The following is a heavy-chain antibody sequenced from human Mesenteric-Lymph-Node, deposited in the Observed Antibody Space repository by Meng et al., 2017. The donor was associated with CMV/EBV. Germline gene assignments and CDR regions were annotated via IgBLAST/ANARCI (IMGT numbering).Heavy chain of an antibody. CDR2: INPNTGGA. D-gene: IGHD3-3*01. CDR1: GYTFTSYD. CDR3: ARAGLADNDFWSGYWGDTYYYYYYAMDV. J-gene: IGHJ6*02. V-gene: IGHV1-2*02. Sequence: ASVKVSCKASGYTFTSYDINWVRQAPGQGLEWMGWINPNTGGANFPQKFQGSVTMSRDTSITTAYMELSSLRSDDTAIYYCARAGLADNDFWSGYWGDTYYYYYYAMDVWGQGTMVTVSS.